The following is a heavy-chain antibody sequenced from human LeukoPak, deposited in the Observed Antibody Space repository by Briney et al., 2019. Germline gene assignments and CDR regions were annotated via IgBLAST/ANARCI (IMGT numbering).Heavy chain of an antibody. CDR1: GFTFSNYG. D-gene: IGHD1-1*01. CDR2: INASGGSA. J-gene: IGHJ4*02. V-gene: IGHV3-23*01. CDR3: AKEVLDDNWITIDY. Sequence: GGSLGLSCAASGFTFSNYGMSWVRQAPGKGLEWVTGINASGGSAYADSVKGRFTISRDNSKNTLYMQMNSLRAEDTALYYCAKEVLDDNWITIDYWGQGILVSVSS.